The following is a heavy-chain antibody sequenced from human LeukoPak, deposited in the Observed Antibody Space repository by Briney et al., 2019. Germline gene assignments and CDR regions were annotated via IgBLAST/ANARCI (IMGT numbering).Heavy chain of an antibody. J-gene: IGHJ4*02. CDR2: INHSGNT. Sequence: SETLSLTCAVSGGSFIGYHWNWIRQPPGKGLEWIGEINHSGNTNYNPSLKTPVTISIYTSKNQFSLKLRSLTAADPAVYYCARDPTTVVTTPYYFDDWGQGTLVTVSS. D-gene: IGHD4-23*01. CDR3: ARDPTTVVTTPYYFDD. CDR1: GGSFIGYH. V-gene: IGHV4-34*01.